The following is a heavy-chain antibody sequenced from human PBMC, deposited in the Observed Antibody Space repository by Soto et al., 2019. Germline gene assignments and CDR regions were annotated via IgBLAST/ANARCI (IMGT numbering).Heavy chain of an antibody. CDR2: IDHNGIT. D-gene: IGHD2-15*01. CDR1: GGSFSGYY. CDR3: ASRHCSGGSCYNPGFDS. J-gene: IGHJ4*02. V-gene: IGHV4-34*01. Sequence: SETLSLTCAVSGGSFSGYYWTWIRQPPGKGLEWIGEIDHNGITNSEPSLKSRVTLSVDTSKREFSLKLSSVTAADTAVYYCASRHCSGGSCYNPGFDSWGQGALVTVSS.